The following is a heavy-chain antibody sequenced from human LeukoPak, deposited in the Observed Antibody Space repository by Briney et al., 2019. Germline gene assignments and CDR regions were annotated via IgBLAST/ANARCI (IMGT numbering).Heavy chain of an antibody. V-gene: IGHV3-21*01. J-gene: IGHJ4*02. D-gene: IGHD4-17*01. CDR1: ASTFSSYS. CDR2: ISSSSSYI. Sequence: GRSLRLSSAASASTFSSYSMNWVRQAPGKGLEWVSSISSSSSYIYYADSVKGRFTISRDNAKNSLYLEMNSLRAEDTAVYYCARDDYGDYIDYWGQGTLVTVSS. CDR3: ARDDYGDYIDY.